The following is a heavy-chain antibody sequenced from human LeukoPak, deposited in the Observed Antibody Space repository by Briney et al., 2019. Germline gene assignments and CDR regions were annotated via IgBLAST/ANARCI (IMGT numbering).Heavy chain of an antibody. D-gene: IGHD2-2*01. J-gene: IGHJ5*02. Sequence: GVSVKVSCKASGYTFTRYYMHWVRQAPGQGLEWMGWINPKSGGTNYAQKLQGRVTMTRDTSISTAYMELSRLRSDDTAVYYGARDRKIVVVPAASNWFDPWGQGTLVTVSS. CDR1: GYTFTRYY. CDR3: ARDRKIVVVPAASNWFDP. CDR2: INPKSGGT. V-gene: IGHV1-2*02.